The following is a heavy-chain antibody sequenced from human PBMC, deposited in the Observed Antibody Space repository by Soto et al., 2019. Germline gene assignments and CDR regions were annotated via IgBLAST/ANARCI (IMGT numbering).Heavy chain of an antibody. J-gene: IGHJ6*03. CDR1: GFTFSSYS. D-gene: IGHD3-3*01. CDR2: ISSSSSSTI. CDR3: ARGGGYMGWLSPTGTYYYYMDV. Sequence: GGSLRLSCAASGFTFSSYSMNWVRQAPGKGLEWVSYISSSSSSTIYYADSVKGRFTISRDNAKNSLYLQMNSLRAEDTAVYYCARGGGYMGWLSPTGTYYYYMDVWGKGTTVTVSS. V-gene: IGHV3-48*01.